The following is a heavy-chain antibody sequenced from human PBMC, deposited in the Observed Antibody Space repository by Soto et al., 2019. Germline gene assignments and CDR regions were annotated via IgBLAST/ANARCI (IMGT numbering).Heavy chain of an antibody. D-gene: IGHD3-22*01. CDR3: ARSMFYSDGSNYSPFDY. CDR1: GGSVSSGNYY. V-gene: IGHV4-61*01. J-gene: IGHJ4*02. CDR2: FYYTGSI. Sequence: QVQLQESGPGLVKPSETLSLTCTVSGGSVSSGNYYWSWIRQPPGEGLEWIGYFYYTGSINYNPSLHSRVTISIDPSKNQFSLRLSSVTAADTAVYYCARSMFYSDGSNYSPFDYWGQGTLVTVSS.